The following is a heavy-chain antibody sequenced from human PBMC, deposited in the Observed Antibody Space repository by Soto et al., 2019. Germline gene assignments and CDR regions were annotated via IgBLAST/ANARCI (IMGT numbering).Heavy chain of an antibody. CDR3: ARGWRTYYYDSSGYST. V-gene: IGHV1-69*06. CDR2: IIPIFGTA. D-gene: IGHD3-22*01. Sequence: QVQLVQSGAEVKKPGSSVKVSCKASGGTFSSYAISWVRQAPGQGLEWMGGIIPIFGTANYAQKFQGRVTITADKSTSTADMELSSLRSEDTAVYYCARGWRTYYYDSSGYSTWGQGTLVTVSS. J-gene: IGHJ5*02. CDR1: GGTFSSYA.